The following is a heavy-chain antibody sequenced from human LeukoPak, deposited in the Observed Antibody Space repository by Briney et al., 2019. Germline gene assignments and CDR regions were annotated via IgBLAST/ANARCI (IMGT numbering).Heavy chain of an antibody. CDR2: IGAAGSHI. Sequence: KPGGSLRLSCAASGFTFSAYSMNWVRQAPGEGLEWVSSIGAAGSHIYYADSMKGRFTIPRDNAKSSLFLQMNSLRAEDTGIYYCVRVGSGATRADTLDLWGQGTMVTVSS. J-gene: IGHJ3*01. V-gene: IGHV3-21*01. CDR3: VRVGSGATRADTLDL. D-gene: IGHD6-19*01. CDR1: GFTFSAYS.